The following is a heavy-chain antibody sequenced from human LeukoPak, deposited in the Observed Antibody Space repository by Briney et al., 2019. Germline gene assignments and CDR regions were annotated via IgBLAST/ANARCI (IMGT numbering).Heavy chain of an antibody. CDR3: ARVSARGYDY. Sequence: AGGSLRLSCAASGFMFDTYIMTWVRQAPGKGLGWISYINSINAVYYTDSVQGRFNISRDNAKNSLYLQMNSLRVEDTAMYYCARVSARGYDYWGRGTLVTVSS. CDR2: INSINAV. CDR1: GFMFDTYI. J-gene: IGHJ4*02. V-gene: IGHV3-48*01. D-gene: IGHD5-18*01.